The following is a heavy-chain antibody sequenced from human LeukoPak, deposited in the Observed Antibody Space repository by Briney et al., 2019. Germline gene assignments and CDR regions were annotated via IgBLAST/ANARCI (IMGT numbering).Heavy chain of an antibody. CDR2: ISGSGGST. Sequence: PGGSLRLSCAASGFTFSSYAMSWVRQAPGKGLEWVSAISGSGGSTYYADSVRGRFTISRDNSKNTVSLQMNSLRADDTAIYYCAKTRHPYDSGWYFFDDWGQGVQVTVSS. J-gene: IGHJ4*02. V-gene: IGHV3-23*01. D-gene: IGHD3-22*01. CDR3: AKTRHPYDSGWYFFDD. CDR1: GFTFSSYA.